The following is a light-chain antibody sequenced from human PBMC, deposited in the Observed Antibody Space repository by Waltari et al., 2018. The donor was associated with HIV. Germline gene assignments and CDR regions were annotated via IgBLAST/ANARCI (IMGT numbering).Light chain of an antibody. Sequence: QSVLTQPPSASGTPGQRVTIACSGSNSNIGSNTVNWYKQVPGTAPKLLIYNNSDRPSVVPDRFSGSKSGSSASLAISGLQSEDDGDYYCAAWDGSLLGVLFGGGTKLTVL. V-gene: IGLV1-44*01. CDR3: AAWDGSLLGVL. CDR1: NSNIGSNT. CDR2: NNS. J-gene: IGLJ2*01.